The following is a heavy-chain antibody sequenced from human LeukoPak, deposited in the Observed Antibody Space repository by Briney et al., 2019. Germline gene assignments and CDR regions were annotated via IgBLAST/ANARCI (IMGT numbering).Heavy chain of an antibody. D-gene: IGHD4-23*01. CDR2: MSYDGSNK. CDR3: AKDLVSGRNPVLRNWYYGMDV. V-gene: IGHV3-30*18. J-gene: IGHJ6*02. CDR1: GFTFSSYG. Sequence: GGSLRLSCAASGFTFSSYGMHWVRQAPGKGLEWVAVMSYDGSNKYYADSVKGRFTISRDNSKNTLYLQMNSLRAEDTAVYYCAKDLVSGRNPVLRNWYYGMDVWGQGTTVTVSS.